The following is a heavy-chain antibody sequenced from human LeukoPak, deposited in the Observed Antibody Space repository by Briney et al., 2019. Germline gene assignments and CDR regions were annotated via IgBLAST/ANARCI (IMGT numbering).Heavy chain of an antibody. CDR3: ARVGKKSSFDY. CDR1: GYTFTGYY. Sequence: ASVKVSCKASGYTFTGYYMHWVRQAAGQGLEWMGWINPNSGGTNYAKKFQGRVTMTRDTSISTAYMELSRLRSDDTAVYYCARVGKKSSFDYWGQGTLVTVSS. V-gene: IGHV1-2*02. J-gene: IGHJ4*02. CDR2: INPNSGGT.